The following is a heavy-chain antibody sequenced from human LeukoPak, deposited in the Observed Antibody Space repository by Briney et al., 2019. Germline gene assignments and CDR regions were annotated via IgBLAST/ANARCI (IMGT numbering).Heavy chain of an antibody. J-gene: IGHJ5*02. CDR2: INPNSGGT. CDR3: ARDGSGSGANKEWFDP. CDR1: GYPFTGYY. Sequence: ASVKVSCKASGYPFTGYYMHWVRQAPGQGLEWMGWINPNSGGTNYAQKFQGRVTMTRDTSISTAYMELSRLRSDDTAVYYCARDGSGSGANKEWFDPWGQGTLVTVSS. V-gene: IGHV1-2*02. D-gene: IGHD1-26*01.